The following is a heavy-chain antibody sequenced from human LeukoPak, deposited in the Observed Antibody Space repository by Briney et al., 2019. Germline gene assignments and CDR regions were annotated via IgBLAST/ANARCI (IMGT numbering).Heavy chain of an antibody. J-gene: IGHJ4*02. CDR3: AKDIRGYDMDIDC. CDR1: GFTFYNYA. D-gene: IGHD5-12*01. V-gene: IGHV3-23*01. Sequence: PGGSLRLSCAASGFTFYNYAMSWVRQAPGKGLDWVSSISGSGSSTYYADSVKGRLTISRDNSKSTLYLQMNSLGAEDTAVYYCAKDIRGYDMDIDCWGQGTLVTVSS. CDR2: ISGSGSST.